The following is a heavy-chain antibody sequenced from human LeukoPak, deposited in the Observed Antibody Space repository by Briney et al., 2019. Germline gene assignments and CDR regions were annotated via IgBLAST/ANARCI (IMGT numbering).Heavy chain of an antibody. Sequence: GGSLRLSCAASGFSFNMFPMHWVRQAPGKGLECVAVISYDGNNKYYADSVNGRFTISRDNSKNTPFLQMNSLRTEDTAIYHCARGGNWGYFDYWGQGTLVTVSS. CDR2: ISYDGNNK. CDR1: GFSFNMFP. J-gene: IGHJ4*02. D-gene: IGHD7-27*01. V-gene: IGHV3-30*04. CDR3: ARGGNWGYFDY.